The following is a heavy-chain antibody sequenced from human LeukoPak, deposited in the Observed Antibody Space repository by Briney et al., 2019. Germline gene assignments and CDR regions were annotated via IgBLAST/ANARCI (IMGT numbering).Heavy chain of an antibody. CDR2: IYDSGST. J-gene: IGHJ6*03. CDR1: GGSISNYY. Sequence: SETLSLTCTVSGGSISNYYWSWIRQSPVKGLEWIGFIYDSGSTNYNPSLKSRVTISVVTSKNQFSLKLSSVTAADTAVYYCARDTYYYDSSGEIYNYYYMDVWGKGTTVTIAS. CDR3: ARDTYYYDSSGEIYNYYYMDV. V-gene: IGHV4-59*01. D-gene: IGHD3-22*01.